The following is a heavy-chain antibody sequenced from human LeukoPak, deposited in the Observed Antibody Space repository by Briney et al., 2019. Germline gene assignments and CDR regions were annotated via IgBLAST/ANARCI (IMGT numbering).Heavy chain of an antibody. CDR3: TPPPPFYGDRLRGYYGMDV. CDR1: GFTFGNAW. D-gene: IGHD4-17*01. Sequence: PGGSLRLSCAASGFTFGNAWMSWVRQAPGKGLEWVGRIKSKTDGGTTDYAAPVKGRFTISRDDSKNTLYLQMNSLKTEDTAVYYCTPPPPFYGDRLRGYYGMDVWGQGTTVTVSS. J-gene: IGHJ6*02. CDR2: IKSKTDGGTT. V-gene: IGHV3-15*01.